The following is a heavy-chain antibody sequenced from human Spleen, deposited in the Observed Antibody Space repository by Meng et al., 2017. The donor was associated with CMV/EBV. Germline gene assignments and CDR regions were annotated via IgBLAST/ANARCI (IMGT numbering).Heavy chain of an antibody. D-gene: IGHD2-15*01. J-gene: IGHJ4*02. V-gene: IGHV3-23*01. CDR3: AKDISWWNLGY. CDR1: GFMFDDYI. Sequence: GGSLRLSCAASGFMFDDYIMHWVRQIPGKGLEWVSGISSSGANTHYVDSVKGRFTISRDNSKNTLYLQMNSLRAEDTAVYYCAKDISWWNLGYWGQGTLVTVS. CDR2: ISSSGANT.